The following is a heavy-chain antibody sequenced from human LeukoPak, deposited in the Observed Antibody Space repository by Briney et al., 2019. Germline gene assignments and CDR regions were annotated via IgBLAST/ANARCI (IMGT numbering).Heavy chain of an antibody. V-gene: IGHV5-51*01. D-gene: IGHD5-12*01. CDR3: ARVGKREYSGYDERLWFDY. Sequence: GESLKISCKGSGYSFTTYWIGWVRQMPGKGLEWMGIIYPCDSDIRYSPSFQGQVTISADKSISTAYLQWNSLKASDTAMYYCARVGKREYSGYDERLWFDYWGQGTLVTVSS. CDR2: IYPCDSDI. CDR1: GYSFTTYW. J-gene: IGHJ5*01.